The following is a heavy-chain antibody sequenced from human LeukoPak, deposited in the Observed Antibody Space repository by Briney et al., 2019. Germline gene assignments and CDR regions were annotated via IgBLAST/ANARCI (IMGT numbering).Heavy chain of an antibody. Sequence: GESLKISCKGSGNSFTSYWIGWVRQMPGKGLEWMGIIWPGDSDTRYSPSFRGQVTISADKSMSTAYLQWSSLKASDTAMYYCARVLRYCSGGSCYPGAFDIWGQGTMVTVSS. J-gene: IGHJ3*02. CDR3: ARVLRYCSGGSCYPGAFDI. V-gene: IGHV5-51*01. CDR1: GNSFTSYW. CDR2: IWPGDSDT. D-gene: IGHD2-15*01.